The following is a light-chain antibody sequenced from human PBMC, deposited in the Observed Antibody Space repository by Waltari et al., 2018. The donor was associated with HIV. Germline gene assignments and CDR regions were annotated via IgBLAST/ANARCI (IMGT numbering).Light chain of an antibody. Sequence: EIVLTQSPGTLSLSTGERATLSCRASQTVYSPYLAWYQHRPGQAPRLLIFGASSRATGIPDRFSGSGSGTDFTLTISRLEPEDFAVYYCLQYGSSPGTFGQGTKVEIK. CDR1: QTVYSPY. CDR3: LQYGSSPGT. J-gene: IGKJ1*01. V-gene: IGKV3-20*01. CDR2: GAS.